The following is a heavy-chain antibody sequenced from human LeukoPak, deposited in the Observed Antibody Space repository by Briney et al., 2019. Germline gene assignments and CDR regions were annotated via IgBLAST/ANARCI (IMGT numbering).Heavy chain of an antibody. D-gene: IGHD5-18*01. CDR1: GFTFSSYG. J-gene: IGHJ4*02. CDR2: ISYDGSNK. V-gene: IGHV3-30*03. Sequence: GGSLRLSCAASGFTFSSYGMHWVRQAPGKGLEWVAVISYDGSNKYYADSVKGRFTISRDNSKNTLYLQMNSLRAEDTAVYYCARGEYSYGYVRYFDYWGQGTLVTVSS. CDR3: ARGEYSYGYVRYFDY.